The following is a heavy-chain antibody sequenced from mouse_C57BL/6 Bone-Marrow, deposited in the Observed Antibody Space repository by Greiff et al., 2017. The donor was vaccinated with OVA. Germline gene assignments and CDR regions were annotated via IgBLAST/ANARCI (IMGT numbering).Heavy chain of an antibody. J-gene: IGHJ1*03. V-gene: IGHV1-55*01. CDR2: IYPGSGST. CDR1: GYTFTSYW. CDR3: ARGGGYGVTAKYFDV. Sequence: VQLQQSGAELVKPGASVKMSCKASGYTFTSYWITWVKQRPGQGLEWIGDIYPGSGSTNYNEKFKSKATLTVDTSSSTAYMQLSSLTSEDSAVYYCARGGGYGVTAKYFDVWGTGTTVTVSS. D-gene: IGHD2-2*01.